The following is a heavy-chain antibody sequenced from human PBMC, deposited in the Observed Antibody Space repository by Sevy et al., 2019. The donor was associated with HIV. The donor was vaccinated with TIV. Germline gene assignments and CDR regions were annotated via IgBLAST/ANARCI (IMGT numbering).Heavy chain of an antibody. CDR3: ARGSGAYYYGSGSYGYFDY. CDR2: ISAYNGNT. Sequence: PSVKVSCKASGYTFTSYGISWVRQAPGQGLEWMGWISAYNGNTNYAQKLQGRVTMTTDTSTSTAYMELRSLRSDDTAVYYCARGSGAYYYGSGSYGYFDYWGQGTLVTISS. D-gene: IGHD3-10*01. V-gene: IGHV1-18*01. J-gene: IGHJ4*02. CDR1: GYTFTSYG.